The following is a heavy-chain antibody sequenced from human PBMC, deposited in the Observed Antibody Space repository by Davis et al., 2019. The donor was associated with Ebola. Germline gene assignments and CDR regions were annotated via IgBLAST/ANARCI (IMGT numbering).Heavy chain of an antibody. CDR2: IIPIFDTA. Sequence: SVKVSCKASGGTFSNYAFNWVRQAPGQGLEWMGGIIPIFDTANYAQKFQGRVTITADESTSTASMELHSLRSDDTAVYYCAASYSSGCLDYWGRGTLVTVSS. D-gene: IGHD6-19*01. V-gene: IGHV1-69*13. CDR3: AASYSSGCLDY. J-gene: IGHJ4*02. CDR1: GGTFSNYA.